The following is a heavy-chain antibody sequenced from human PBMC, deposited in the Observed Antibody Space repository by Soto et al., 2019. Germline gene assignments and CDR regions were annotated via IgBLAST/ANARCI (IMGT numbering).Heavy chain of an antibody. CDR3: AREQLRFLEWLLI. D-gene: IGHD3-3*01. V-gene: IGHV1-69*02. J-gene: IGHJ4*02. CDR1: GGTFSSYT. CDR2: IIPILGIA. Sequence: QVQLVQSGAEVKKPGSSVKVSCKASGGTFSSYTISWVRQAPGQGLEWMGRIIPILGIANYAQKFQGRVTITADKSTSKAYMELSSLRSEDPAVYYCAREQLRFLEWLLIWGQVTLVTVSS.